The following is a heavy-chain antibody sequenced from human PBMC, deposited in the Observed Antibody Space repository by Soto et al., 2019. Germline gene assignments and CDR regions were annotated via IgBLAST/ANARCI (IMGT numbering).Heavy chain of an antibody. V-gene: IGHV3-23*01. CDR1: GFTFHIYP. D-gene: IGHD6-19*01. Sequence: EVQLLESGGGLVQPGGSLRLSCAASGFTFHIYPMTWVRQTPGKGLEWVSTISRGADDTQYADSVKGRFTLTRDDSKKTLYLQLNGLRAEDTAVYYCARREERWLHEDYWGQGTLVTVSS. CDR3: ARREERWLHEDY. CDR2: ISRGADDT. J-gene: IGHJ4*02.